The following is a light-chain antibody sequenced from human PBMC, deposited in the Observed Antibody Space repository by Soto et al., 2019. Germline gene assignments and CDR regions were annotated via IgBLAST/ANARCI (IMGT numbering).Light chain of an antibody. V-gene: IGKV3-15*01. CDR3: QQFNNWPLDPMYT. CDR1: QSVSSN. J-gene: IGKJ2*01. Sequence: EIVMTQSPATLSVSPGERATLSCRASQSVSSNLAWYQQKPGQAPRLLIYGASTRATGIPARFSGSGSGTEFTLTISSLQSEDSAVYYCQQFNNWPLDPMYTFGQGTKLEIK. CDR2: GAS.